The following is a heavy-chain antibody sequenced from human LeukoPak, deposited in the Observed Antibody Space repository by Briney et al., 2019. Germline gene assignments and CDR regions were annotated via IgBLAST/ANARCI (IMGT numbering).Heavy chain of an antibody. J-gene: IGHJ5*02. CDR1: GYTFTGYY. D-gene: IGHD3-16*02. V-gene: IGHV1-2*02. CDR3: ARDMWSGYVGGSSRVNWFDP. CDR2: INPNSGVT. Sequence: GASVKVSCKASGYTFTGYYVHWVRQAPGQGLEWMGWINPNSGVTNYAQNFQGRVTLTRDTSINTAYMELSSLRSDDTAVYYCARDMWSGYVGGSSRVNWFDPWGQGTLVTVSS.